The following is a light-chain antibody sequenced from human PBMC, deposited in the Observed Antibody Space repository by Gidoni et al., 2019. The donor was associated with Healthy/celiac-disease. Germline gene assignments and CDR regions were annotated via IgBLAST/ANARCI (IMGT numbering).Light chain of an antibody. Sequence: QSALPQPASVSGSPGQSIPISCTGTSSDVGGYNYVSWYQQHPGKAPKRMIYDVSNRPSGVSNRFSGSKSGKTASLTISGLQAEDEADYYCSSYTSSSTVVFGGGTKLTVL. CDR2: DVS. J-gene: IGLJ2*01. CDR3: SSYTSSSTVV. CDR1: SSDVGGYNY. V-gene: IGLV2-14*03.